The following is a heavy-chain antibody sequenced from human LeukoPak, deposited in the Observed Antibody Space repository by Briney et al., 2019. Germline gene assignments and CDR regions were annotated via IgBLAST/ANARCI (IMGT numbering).Heavy chain of an antibody. J-gene: IGHJ3*02. Sequence: PSETLSLTCAVSGGSISSYYWSWIRQPPGKGLEWIGYIYSSGSTNYNPSLKSRVTISVDTSKNQFSLKLSSVTAADTAVYYCARDVCPLIHAFDIWGQGTMVTVS. CDR2: IYSSGST. CDR3: ARDVCPLIHAFDI. V-gene: IGHV4-59*01. CDR1: GGSISSYY.